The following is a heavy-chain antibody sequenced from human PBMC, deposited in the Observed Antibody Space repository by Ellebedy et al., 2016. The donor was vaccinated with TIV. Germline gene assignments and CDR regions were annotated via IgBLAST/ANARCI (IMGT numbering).Heavy chain of an antibody. V-gene: IGHV3-13*01. D-gene: IGHD1-14*01. CDR2: ISTAGDT. Sequence: PGGSLRLSCAASGFTFSSYDMPWVRQRTGKGLEWVSAISTAGDTYYPVSVKGRFTISRENAKNSMYLQMNSLRAEDTAVYYCARATAGFDYWGQGTLVTVSS. J-gene: IGHJ4*02. CDR1: GFTFSSYD. CDR3: ARATAGFDY.